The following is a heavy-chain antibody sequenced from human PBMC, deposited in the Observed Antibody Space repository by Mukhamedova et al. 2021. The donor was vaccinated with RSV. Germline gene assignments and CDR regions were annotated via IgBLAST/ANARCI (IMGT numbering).Heavy chain of an antibody. J-gene: IGHJ4*02. V-gene: IGHV3-33*01. CDR2: IWYDGSNK. CDR3: ARALDYYDSSGYFTFDY. D-gene: IGHD3-22*01. Sequence: GGVAVIWYDGSNKYYADSVKGRFTISRDNSKNTLYLQMNSLRAEDTAVYYCARALDYYDSSGYFTFDYWGQGTLVNVSS.